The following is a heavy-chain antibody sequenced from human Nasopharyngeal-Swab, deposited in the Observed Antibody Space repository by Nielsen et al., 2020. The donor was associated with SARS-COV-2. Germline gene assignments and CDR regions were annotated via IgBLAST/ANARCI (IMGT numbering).Heavy chain of an antibody. V-gene: IGHV1-8*01. CDR3: ARATHPNSMVAAYYFDY. Sequence: ASVKVSCKASGYTFTSYDINWVRQATGQGLEWMGWMNPNSGNTGYAQKFQGRVTMTRNTSISTAYMELSSLRSEDTAVYYCARATHPNSMVAAYYFDYWGQGTLVTVSS. CDR1: GYTFTSYD. D-gene: IGHD2-15*01. CDR2: MNPNSGNT. J-gene: IGHJ4*02.